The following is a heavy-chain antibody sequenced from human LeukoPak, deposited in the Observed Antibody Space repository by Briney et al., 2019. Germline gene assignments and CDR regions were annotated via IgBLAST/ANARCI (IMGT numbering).Heavy chain of an antibody. CDR2: IYADGSS. CDR1: GGSISSYY. D-gene: IGHD3-10*01. Sequence: PSETLSLTCAVSGGSISSYYWSWIRQPAGKGLEWIGRIYADGSSTYNPSLRSRVTISVDSSKNQFSLRLTSMTAADTAVYYCARGYYYRVWGQGTLVTVSS. J-gene: IGHJ4*02. CDR3: ARGYYYRV. V-gene: IGHV4-4*07.